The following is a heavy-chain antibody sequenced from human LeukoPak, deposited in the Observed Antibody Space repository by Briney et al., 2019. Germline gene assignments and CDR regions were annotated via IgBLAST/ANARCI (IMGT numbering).Heavy chain of an antibody. D-gene: IGHD3-3*01. CDR3: ATEIRDYDFWSGYYAGYYYYGMDV. CDR2: MNPNSGNT. J-gene: IGHJ6*02. CDR1: GYTFTSYD. Sequence: AASVKVSCKASGYTFTSYDINWVRQATGQGLEWMGWMNPNSGNTGYAQKFQGRVTMTRNTSISTAYMELSSLRSEDTAVYYCATEIRDYDFWSGYYAGYYYYGMDVWGQGTTVTVSS. V-gene: IGHV1-8*01.